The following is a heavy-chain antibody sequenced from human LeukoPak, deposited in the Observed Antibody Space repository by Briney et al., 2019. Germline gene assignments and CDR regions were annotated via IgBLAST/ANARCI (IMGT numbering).Heavy chain of an antibody. CDR1: GYSFTTQY. D-gene: IGHD3-10*01. CDR3: ARDRARVGTNVDAFDV. V-gene: IGHV1-46*01. Sequence: GSVKVSRRASGYSFTTQYMHWVRQASGQPPEWMGAIDPSGGTTRYAQKFQGRVTMTRDTSTSTVHMELSRLRYDDTAVYYCARDRARVGTNVDAFDVWGQGSLAIVSS. J-gene: IGHJ3*01. CDR2: IDPSGGTT.